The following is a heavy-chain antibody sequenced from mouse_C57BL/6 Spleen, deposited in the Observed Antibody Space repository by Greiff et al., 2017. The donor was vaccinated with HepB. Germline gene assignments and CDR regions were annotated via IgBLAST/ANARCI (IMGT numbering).Heavy chain of an antibody. CDR1: GFTFSDYY. Sequence: EVKLVESEGGLVQPGSSMKLSCTASGFTFSDYYMAWVRQVPEKGLEWVANINYDGSSTYYLDSLKSRFIISRDNAKNILYLQMSSLKSEDTATYYCARELTGYYFDYWGQGTTLTVSS. V-gene: IGHV5-16*01. CDR2: INYDGSST. J-gene: IGHJ2*01. CDR3: ARELTGYYFDY.